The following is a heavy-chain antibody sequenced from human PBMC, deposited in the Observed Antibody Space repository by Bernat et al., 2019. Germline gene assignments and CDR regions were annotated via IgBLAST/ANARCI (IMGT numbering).Heavy chain of an antibody. V-gene: IGHV3-23*01. D-gene: IGHD3-22*01. Sequence: EVQLLESGGGLVQPGGSLRLSCAASGFTFSSYAMSWVRQAPGKGLEWVSAISGSGGSTYYADSVKGRFTISRDNSKNTLYLQMNSLRAEDTAVYYCAKGKKGYYYDSSGYFYWGQGTLVTVSS. CDR2: ISGSGGST. CDR3: AKGKKGYYYDSSGYFY. CDR1: GFTFSSYA. J-gene: IGHJ4*02.